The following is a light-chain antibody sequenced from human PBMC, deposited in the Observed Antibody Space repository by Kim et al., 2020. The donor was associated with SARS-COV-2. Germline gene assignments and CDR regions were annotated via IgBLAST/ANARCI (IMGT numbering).Light chain of an antibody. CDR2: EVI. Sequence: GQSITISCTGTSSDVGPYNLVAWYQQFPGTAPKLIIYEVIKRPSGVSNRFSGSKSGNTASLTISGLQAVDEADYYCCSYAGSSSYVFGGGTKVTVL. CDR1: SSDVGPYNL. V-gene: IGLV2-23*02. CDR3: CSYAGSSSYV. J-gene: IGLJ1*01.